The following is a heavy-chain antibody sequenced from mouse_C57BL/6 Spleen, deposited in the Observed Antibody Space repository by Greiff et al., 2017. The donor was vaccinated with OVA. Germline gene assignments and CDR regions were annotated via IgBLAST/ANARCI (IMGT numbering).Heavy chain of an antibody. CDR2: IDPETGGT. J-gene: IGHJ2*01. CDR3: TSEGDIYLDY. D-gene: IGHD1-1*01. CDR1: GYTFTDYE. V-gene: IGHV1-15*01. Sequence: VKLQESGAELVRPGASVTLSCKASGYTFTDYEMHWVKQTPVHGLEWIGAIDPETGGTAYNQKFKGKAILTADKSSSTAYMELRSLTSEDSAVYYCTSEGDIYLDYWGQGTTLTVSS.